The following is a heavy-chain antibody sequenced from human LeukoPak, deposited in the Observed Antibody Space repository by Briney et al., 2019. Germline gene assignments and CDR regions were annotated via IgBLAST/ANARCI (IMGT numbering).Heavy chain of an antibody. CDR2: ISYDGSNK. V-gene: IGHV3-30*19. J-gene: IGHJ4*02. Sequence: GGSLRLSCAASGFTFSSYGMHWVRQAPGKGLEWVAVISYDGSNKYYADSVKGRFTISRDNSKNTLYLQMNSLRAEDTAVYYCARDLTDSSWYLVYWGQGTLVTVSS. CDR3: ARDLTDSSWYLVY. CDR1: GFTFSSYG. D-gene: IGHD6-13*01.